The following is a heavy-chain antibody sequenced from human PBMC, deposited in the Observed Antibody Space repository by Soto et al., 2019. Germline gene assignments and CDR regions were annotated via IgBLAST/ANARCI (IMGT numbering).Heavy chain of an antibody. Sequence: GGSLRLSCAASGFTFDDYTMHWVRQAPGKGLEWVSLISWDGGSTYYADSVKGRFTISRDNSKNSLYLQMNSLRTEDTALYYCAKDLLVRGLYYFDYWGQGTLVTVSS. CDR1: GFTFDDYT. V-gene: IGHV3-43*01. J-gene: IGHJ4*02. CDR2: ISWDGGST. D-gene: IGHD3-10*01. CDR3: AKDLLVRGLYYFDY.